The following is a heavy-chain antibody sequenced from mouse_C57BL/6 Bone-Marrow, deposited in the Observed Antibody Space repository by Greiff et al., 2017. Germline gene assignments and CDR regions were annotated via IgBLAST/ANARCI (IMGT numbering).Heavy chain of an antibody. CDR3: ARRVTTEAWFAY. V-gene: IGHV5-6*01. D-gene: IGHD2-5*01. CDR2: ISSGGSYT. Sequence: EVQVVESGGDLVKPGGSLKLSCAASGFTFSSYGMSWVRQTPDKRLEWVATISSGGSYTYSPDSVKGRFTISRDNAKNTLYLQMSRLKSEDTAMYYCARRVTTEAWFAYWGQGTLVTVSA. J-gene: IGHJ3*01. CDR1: GFTFSSYG.